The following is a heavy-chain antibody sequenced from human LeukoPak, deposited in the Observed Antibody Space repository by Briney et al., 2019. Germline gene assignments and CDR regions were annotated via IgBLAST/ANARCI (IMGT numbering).Heavy chain of an antibody. CDR3: AANLGYCSGGSCYRSWFDP. CDR1: GGSISSYY. Sequence: SETLSLTCTVSGGSISSYYWSWIRQPPGKGLEWIGSIYYSGSTYYNPSLKSRVTISVDTSKNQFSLKLSSVTAADTAVYYCAANLGYCSGGSCYRSWFDPWGQGTLVTVSS. D-gene: IGHD2-15*01. V-gene: IGHV4-59*05. CDR2: IYYSGST. J-gene: IGHJ5*02.